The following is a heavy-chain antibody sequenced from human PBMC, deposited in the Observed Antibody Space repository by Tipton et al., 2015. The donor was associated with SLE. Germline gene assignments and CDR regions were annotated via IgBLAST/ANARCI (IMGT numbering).Heavy chain of an antibody. CDR1: GGSISSYY. CDR3: ASTSYYYDSSGWFDP. D-gene: IGHD3-22*01. Sequence: TLSLTCTVSGGSISSYYWSWIRQPPGKGLEWIGYIYYSGSTNYNPSLKSRVTISVDTSKNQFSLKLSSVTAADTAVYCCASTSYYYDSSGWFDPWGQGTLVTVSS. V-gene: IGHV4-59*01. CDR2: IYYSGST. J-gene: IGHJ5*02.